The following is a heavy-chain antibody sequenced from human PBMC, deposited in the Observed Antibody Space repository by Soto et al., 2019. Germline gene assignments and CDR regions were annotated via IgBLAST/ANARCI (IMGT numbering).Heavy chain of an antibody. CDR2: MRHDDDNR. J-gene: IGHJ5*02. D-gene: IGHD3-9*01. CDR1: GFEFSSSA. Sequence: PGGSLRLSCAASGFEFSSSAMTWVRQVPGKGLEWLSIMRHDDDNRYYADSVKGRFSIARDNSKNMLYLQMNSMRVDDTAVYYCARVIYDFDWPWFDPWGQGTPVTVSS. V-gene: IGHV3-23*01. CDR3: ARVIYDFDWPWFDP.